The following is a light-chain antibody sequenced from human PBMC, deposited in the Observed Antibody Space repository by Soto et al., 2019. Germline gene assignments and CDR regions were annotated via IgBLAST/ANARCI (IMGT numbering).Light chain of an antibody. V-gene: IGKV1-5*01. J-gene: IGKJ1*01. CDR2: AAS. CDR1: QSISSW. CDR3: QQYNSYPWT. Sequence: DIQMTQSPSTLSASVGDRVTITCRASQSISSWLAWYQQKPGKAPKLLIDAASSLESGVPSRFSGSGSGTEFPLTISSLHPDDFATYYCQQYNSYPWTFGQGTKVEIK.